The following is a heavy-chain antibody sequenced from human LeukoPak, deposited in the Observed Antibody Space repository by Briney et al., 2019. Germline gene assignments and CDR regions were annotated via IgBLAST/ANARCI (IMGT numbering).Heavy chain of an antibody. CDR1: GFTFSSYS. CDR2: ISSSSSTI. CDR3: ARAGGCGGDCSEYYFDY. D-gene: IGHD2-21*02. V-gene: IGHV3-48*02. Sequence: GGSLRLSCAASGFTFSSYSMNWVRQAPGKGLEWVSYISSSSSTIYYADSVKGRFTISRDNAKNSLYLQMNSLRDEDTAVYYCARAGGCGGDCSEYYFDYWGQGTLVTVSS. J-gene: IGHJ4*02.